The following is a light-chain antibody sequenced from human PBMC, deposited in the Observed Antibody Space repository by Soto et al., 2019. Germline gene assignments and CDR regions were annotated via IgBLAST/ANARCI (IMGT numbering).Light chain of an antibody. CDR3: SSYTSTSTLLV. V-gene: IGLV2-14*01. Sequence: QSALTQPASVSGSPGQSITISCTGTSSDVGGYNYVSWYQQHPGKAPKFMIYEVSNRPSGVSNRFSGSKSGNTASLTISGLQAEDEADYSCSSYTSTSTLLVFGGGTKLTVL. CDR1: SSDVGGYNY. CDR2: EVS. J-gene: IGLJ2*01.